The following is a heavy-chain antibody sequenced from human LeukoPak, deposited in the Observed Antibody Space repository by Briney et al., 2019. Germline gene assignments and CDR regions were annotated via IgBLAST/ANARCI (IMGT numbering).Heavy chain of an antibody. CDR3: AGGTGWPIDS. D-gene: IGHD3-9*01. Sequence: GGSLRLSCAASGFTFSSYSMKWVRQAPGKGLEWVANIKQDGSEKFYVDSVKGRFTISRDNAKNSLYLQMSSLRPEDTALYYCAGGTGWPIDSWGQGTLVTVSS. CDR1: GFTFSSYS. J-gene: IGHJ4*02. V-gene: IGHV3-7*01. CDR2: IKQDGSEK.